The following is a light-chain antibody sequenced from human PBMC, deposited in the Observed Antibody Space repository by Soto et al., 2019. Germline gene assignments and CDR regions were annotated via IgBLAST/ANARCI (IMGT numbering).Light chain of an antibody. CDR1: QSLSSN. J-gene: IGKJ1*01. V-gene: IGKV3-20*01. CDR3: QQYGSSGT. Sequence: IVLTQSPGTLSLSPGDRATLSCRASQSLSSNLAWYQQKPGQAPRLLIYGASTRATGIPARFSGSGSGTDFTLTISRLEHEDLAVYYCQQYGSSGTFGQGTKVDIK. CDR2: GAS.